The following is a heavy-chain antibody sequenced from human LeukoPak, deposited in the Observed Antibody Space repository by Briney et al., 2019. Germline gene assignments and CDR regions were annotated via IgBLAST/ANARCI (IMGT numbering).Heavy chain of an antibody. CDR2: INPSGGST. D-gene: IGHD3-10*01. Sequence: ASVKVSCKASGCTFTSYYMHWVRQAPGQGLEWMGIINPSGGSTSYAQKFQGRVTMTRDTSTGTVYMELSSLRSEDTAVYYCARAPPYYGSGSYYTPHRDAFDIWGQGTMVTVSS. CDR1: GCTFTSYY. CDR3: ARAPPYYGSGSYYTPHRDAFDI. V-gene: IGHV1-46*01. J-gene: IGHJ3*02.